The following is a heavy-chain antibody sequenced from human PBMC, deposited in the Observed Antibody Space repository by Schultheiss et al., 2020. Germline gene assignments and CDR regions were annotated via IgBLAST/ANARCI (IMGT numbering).Heavy chain of an antibody. CDR1: GGSISSVTHY. D-gene: IGHD3-10*01. J-gene: IGHJ6*02. CDR2: IYNSGSV. V-gene: IGHV4-30-4*01. CDR3: VRDHYGSGSSQYYDYYYGMDV. Sequence: SETLSLTCTVSGGSISSVTHYWSWIRQSPGKGLEYIGYIYNSGSVYYSPFLKSRLTISVDTSKNQFSLKLSSVTAADTAVYYCVRDHYGSGSSQYYDYYYGMDVWGQGTTVTVSS.